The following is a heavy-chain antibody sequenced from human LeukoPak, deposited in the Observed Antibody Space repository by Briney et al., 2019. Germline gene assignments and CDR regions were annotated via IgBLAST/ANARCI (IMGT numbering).Heavy chain of an antibody. J-gene: IGHJ4*02. CDR2: IYPGDSDT. Sequence: GESLKISCKGSGYSFTSYWIGWVRQMPGKGLEWMGIIYPGDSDTRYSPSFQGQVTISADKSISTAYLQWSSLKASATAIYYCARRTDRAFWYLDYWGQGTLVTVSS. V-gene: IGHV5-51*01. CDR3: ARRTDRAFWYLDY. CDR1: GYSFTSYW.